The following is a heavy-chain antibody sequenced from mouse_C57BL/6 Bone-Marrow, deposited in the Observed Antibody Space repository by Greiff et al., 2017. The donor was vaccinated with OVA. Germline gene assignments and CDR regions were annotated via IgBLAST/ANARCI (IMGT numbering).Heavy chain of an antibody. V-gene: IGHV5-12*01. Sequence: EVKLMESGGGLVQPGGSLKLSCAASGFTFSDYYMYWVRQTPEKRLEWVAYLSNGGGSTYYPDTVKGRFTISRDNAKNTLYLQMSRLKAEDTAMYYCARQNYSNYDWYFDVWGTGTTVTVSS. J-gene: IGHJ1*03. D-gene: IGHD2-5*01. CDR2: LSNGGGST. CDR1: GFTFSDYY. CDR3: ARQNYSNYDWYFDV.